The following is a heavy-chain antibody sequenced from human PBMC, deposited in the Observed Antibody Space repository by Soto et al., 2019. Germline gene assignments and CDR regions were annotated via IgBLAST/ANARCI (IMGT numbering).Heavy chain of an antibody. CDR3: ARHEAGAAADRPLDY. J-gene: IGHJ4*02. D-gene: IGHD6-13*01. Sequence: QLRLQESGPGLVKSSETLSLTCTVSGGSVRSSSYYWVWIRQPPGKALEWIASIYYSGRTHNNPALKSRVTMSIDTYTNQFSLKMNSVTAADTAVYYCARHEAGAAADRPLDYWGQGTLVTVSS. V-gene: IGHV4-39*01. CDR1: GGSVRSSSYY. CDR2: IYYSGRT.